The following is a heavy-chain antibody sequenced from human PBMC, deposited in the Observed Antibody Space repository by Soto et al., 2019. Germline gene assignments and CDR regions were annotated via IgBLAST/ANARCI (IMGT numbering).Heavy chain of an antibody. CDR3: ATRFDGLGSYGY. J-gene: IGHJ4*02. CDR2: IYHSGST. Sequence: QLQLQESGSGLVKPSQTLSLTCAVSGGSISSSNWWTWVRQPPGKGLEWIGEIYHSGSTNYIPSLKSRVTISVDKSKNQFSLKLTSVTAADTAVYYCATRFDGLGSYGYWGQGTLVTVSS. V-gene: IGHV4-4*02. D-gene: IGHD3-16*01. CDR1: GGSISSSNW.